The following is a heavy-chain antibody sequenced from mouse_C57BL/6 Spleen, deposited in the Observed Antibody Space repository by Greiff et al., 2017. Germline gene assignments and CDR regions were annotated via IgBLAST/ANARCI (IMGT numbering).Heavy chain of an antibody. CDR1: GYTFTSYW. CDR2: IHPSDPDT. J-gene: IGHJ4*01. V-gene: IGHV1-74*01. CDR3: AIGHYYGHGDY. Sequence: QVQLQQPGAELVKPGASVKVSCKASGYTFTSYWMHWVKQRPGQGLEWIGRIHPSDPDTNYNQMFKGKATLTVDKSSSKAYMQHSSLTSADSAVYDCAIGHYYGHGDYWGQGTSVTVSS. D-gene: IGHD2-1*01.